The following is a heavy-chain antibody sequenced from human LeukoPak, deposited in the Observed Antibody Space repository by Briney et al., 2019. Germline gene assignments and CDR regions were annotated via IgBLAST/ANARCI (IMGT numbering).Heavy chain of an antibody. CDR3: ARDLKWELLCFQH. V-gene: IGHV1-2*06. CDR2: INPNSGGT. CDR1: GYTFIGYY. Sequence: ASVKVSCKASGYTFIGYYMHWVRQAPGQGLEWMGRINPNSGGTNYAQKFQGRVTMTRDTSISTAYMELSRLRSDDTAVYYCARDLKWELLCFQHWGQGTLVTVSS. D-gene: IGHD1-26*01. J-gene: IGHJ1*01.